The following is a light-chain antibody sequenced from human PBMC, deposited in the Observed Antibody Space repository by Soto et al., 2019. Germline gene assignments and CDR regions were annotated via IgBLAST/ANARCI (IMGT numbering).Light chain of an antibody. CDR1: QAIRND. J-gene: IGKJ1*01. Sequence: AIQMTQSPSSVSASVGNRVTITCRASQAIRNDLGWYQKKPGKAPKLLIFAASNLQSGVPSRFIGRGYGTEFTLTISSLQPEDIATYFCLQDYDYPRTFGQRTEVDI. CDR2: AAS. V-gene: IGKV1-6*01. CDR3: LQDYDYPRT.